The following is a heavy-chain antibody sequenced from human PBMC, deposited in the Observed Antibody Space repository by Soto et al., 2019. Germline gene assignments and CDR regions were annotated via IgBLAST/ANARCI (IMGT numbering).Heavy chain of an antibody. Sequence: SETLSLTCTVSGGSISSGDYYWSWIRQPPGKGLEGIGYIYYSGSTYYNPSLKSRVTISVDTSKNQFSLKLSSVTAADTAVYYCARVPFYDSSGRSYYFDYWGQGTLVTVSS. J-gene: IGHJ4*02. CDR2: IYYSGST. CDR1: GGSISSGDYY. CDR3: ARVPFYDSSGRSYYFDY. D-gene: IGHD3-22*01. V-gene: IGHV4-30-4*01.